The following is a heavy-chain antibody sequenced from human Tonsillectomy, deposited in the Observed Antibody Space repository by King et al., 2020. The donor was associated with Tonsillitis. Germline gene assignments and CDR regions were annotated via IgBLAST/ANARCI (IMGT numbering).Heavy chain of an antibody. CDR3: AREIYYGSGRSFDN. J-gene: IGHJ4*02. Sequence: VQLVESGGGVVQPGGSLRLSCAASGFTLSSYAMHWVRQAPGKGLEWVVFTSFDGSDIYWADSVKGRFTISRDKSKNTLFLQMNSLIAEDTAVYYCAREIYYGSGRSFDNWGQGTLVTVSS. CDR2: TSFDGSDI. V-gene: IGHV3-30*03. CDR1: GFTLSSYA. D-gene: IGHD3-10*01.